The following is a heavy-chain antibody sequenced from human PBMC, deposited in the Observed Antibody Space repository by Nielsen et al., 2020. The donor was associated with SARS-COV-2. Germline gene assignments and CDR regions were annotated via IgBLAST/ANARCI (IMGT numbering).Heavy chain of an antibody. J-gene: IGHJ3*02. CDR2: LYYSGSN. D-gene: IGHD1-26*01. Sequence: SETLSLTCTVSGGSISSGSYYWSWIRQRPGKGLEWIGYLYYSGSNYYNPSLRSRVIISADTSKNQFSLKVTSVTAADTAVYYCARSGPRRNNAFDIWGQGSMVTVSS. V-gene: IGHV4-31*03. CDR1: GGSISSGSYY. CDR3: ARSGPRRNNAFDI.